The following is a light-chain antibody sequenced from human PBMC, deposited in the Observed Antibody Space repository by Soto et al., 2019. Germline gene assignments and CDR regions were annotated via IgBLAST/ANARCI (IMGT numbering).Light chain of an antibody. J-gene: IGLJ2*01. V-gene: IGLV7-46*01. CDR2: NTL. CDR3: LLTYSGGRV. CDR1: DGPVTSGHY. Sequence: QAVVTQEPSLTVSPGGTVTLTCGSSDGPVTSGHYPNWYQQRPGQVPRTLIYNTLNRQSWAPARFSGSLVGVKAALTLSGAQPEDEADYYCLLTYSGGRVFGGGTKLTVL.